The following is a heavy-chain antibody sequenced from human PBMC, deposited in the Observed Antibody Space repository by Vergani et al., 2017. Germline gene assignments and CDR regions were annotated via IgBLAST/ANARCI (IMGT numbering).Heavy chain of an antibody. CDR1: GFKFSDHY. CDR2: ISTGASTV. V-gene: IGHV3-11*04. J-gene: IGHJ6*02. D-gene: IGHD1-1*01. CDR3: AKNPGISTTRHYYAMDV. Sequence: LEESGGGSVKPGGSLRLSCAASGFKFSDHYMSWIRQAPGKGLEWVSHISTGASTVSYTASVTGRFTFSRDNDNNSLTLDMTTLRVEDTAVYYCAKNPGISTTRHYYAMDVWGQGTTVTVSS.